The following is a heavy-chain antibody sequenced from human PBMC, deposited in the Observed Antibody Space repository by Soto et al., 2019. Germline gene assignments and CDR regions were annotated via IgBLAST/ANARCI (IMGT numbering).Heavy chain of an antibody. D-gene: IGHD1-26*01. CDR3: ARGDSGPLGPHNYYFDY. J-gene: IGHJ4*02. CDR2: ISGSGGST. V-gene: IGHV3-23*01. CDR1: GFTFSSYA. Sequence: EVQLLESGGGLVQPGGSLRLSCAASGFTFSSYAMSWVRQAPGKGLEWVSAISGSGGSTYYADSVKGRFTISRDNSKNTLYLQMNSLRAEDTAVYYCARGDSGPLGPHNYYFDYWGQGTLVTVSS.